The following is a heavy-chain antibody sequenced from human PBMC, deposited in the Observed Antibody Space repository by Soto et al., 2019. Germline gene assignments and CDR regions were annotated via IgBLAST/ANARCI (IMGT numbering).Heavy chain of an antibody. CDR1: GGTFSSYA. V-gene: IGHV1-69*01. D-gene: IGHD3-22*01. CDR2: ISPIFGTA. CDR3: ARGEDSSGYYYYYYFDY. Sequence: QVQLVQSGAEVKKPGSSVKVSCKASGGTFSSYAISWVRQAPGQGLEWMGGISPIFGTANYAQKFQGRVTITADESTSTAYMELSSLRSEDTAVSYWARGEDSSGYYYYYYFDYWGQGTLVTVSS. J-gene: IGHJ4*02.